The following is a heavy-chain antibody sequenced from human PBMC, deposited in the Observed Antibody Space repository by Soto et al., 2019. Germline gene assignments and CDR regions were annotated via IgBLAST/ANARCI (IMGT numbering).Heavy chain of an antibody. D-gene: IGHD6-13*01. Sequence: GGSLRLSCTASGFTFDDYAMHWVRQAPGKGLEWVSLISWDGGSTYYADSVKGRFTISRDNSKNSLYLQMNSLRAEDTALYYCAKSIAAAGTAFDIWGQGTMVTVSS. CDR1: GFTFDDYA. CDR2: ISWDGGST. J-gene: IGHJ3*02. V-gene: IGHV3-43D*03. CDR3: AKSIAAAGTAFDI.